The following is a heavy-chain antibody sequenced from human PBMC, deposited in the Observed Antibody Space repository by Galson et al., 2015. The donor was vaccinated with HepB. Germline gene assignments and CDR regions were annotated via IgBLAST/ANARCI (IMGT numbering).Heavy chain of an antibody. CDR1: GFTFSSYA. J-gene: IGHJ4*02. CDR3: ARVPGYSSSWTYYFDY. CDR2: ISYDGSNK. Sequence: SLRLSCAASGFTFSSYAMHWVRQAPGKGLEWVAVISYDGSNKYYADSVKGRFTISRDNSKNTLYLQMNSLRAEDTAVYYCARVPGYSSSWTYYFDYWGQGTLVTVSS. V-gene: IGHV3-30*04. D-gene: IGHD6-13*01.